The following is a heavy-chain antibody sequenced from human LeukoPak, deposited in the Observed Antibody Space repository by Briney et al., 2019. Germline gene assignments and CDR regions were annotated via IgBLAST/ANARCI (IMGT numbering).Heavy chain of an antibody. J-gene: IGHJ4*02. Sequence: PGGSLRLSCAASEFPFSDYAMTWVRQTPGKGLEWVSVISGGGDSVDYADSMKGRFTISRDNSKNTLYLQMYSLRAEDTALYYCAKLGCTGTICYANYWGQGTLVTVSS. CDR1: EFPFSDYA. D-gene: IGHD2-2*01. V-gene: IGHV3-23*01. CDR3: AKLGCTGTICYANY. CDR2: ISGGGDSV.